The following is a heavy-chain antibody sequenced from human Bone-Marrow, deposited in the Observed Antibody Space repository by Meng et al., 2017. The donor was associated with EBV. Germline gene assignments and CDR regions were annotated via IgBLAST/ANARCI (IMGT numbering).Heavy chain of an antibody. CDR3: ARDSGYYGSGPGPLFYFDY. D-gene: IGHD3-10*01. CDR1: GGTFSSYA. CDR2: IIPIFGTA. Sequence: QVQLVQSGAEVKKPGSSVKVSCKASGGTFSSYAISWVRQAPGQGLEWMGGIIPIFGTANYAQKFQGRVTITADESTSTAYMELSSLRSEDTAVYYCARDSGYYGSGPGPLFYFDYWGQGTMVTVSA. J-gene: IGHJ4*02. V-gene: IGHV1-69*01.